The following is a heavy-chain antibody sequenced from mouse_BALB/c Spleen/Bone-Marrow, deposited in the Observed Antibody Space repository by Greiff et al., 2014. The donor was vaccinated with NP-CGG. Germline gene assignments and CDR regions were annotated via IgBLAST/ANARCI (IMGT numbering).Heavy chain of an antibody. Sequence: EVKLMESGGGLVKPGGSLKLSCAASGFTFSDYYMYWVRQTPEKRLEWVATISDGGSYTYYPDSVKGRFTISRDNAKNNLYLQMSSLKSEDTAMYYCAREGDGACWGQGTLVTVSA. D-gene: IGHD3-3*01. V-gene: IGHV5-4*02. CDR1: GFTFSDYY. J-gene: IGHJ3*01. CDR2: ISDGGSYT. CDR3: AREGDGAC.